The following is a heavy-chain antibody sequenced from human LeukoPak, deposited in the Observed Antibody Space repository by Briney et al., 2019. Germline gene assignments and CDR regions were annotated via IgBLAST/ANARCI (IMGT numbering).Heavy chain of an antibody. CDR2: VDPEDGET. V-gene: IGHV1-69-2*01. Sequence: ASVKVSCKVSGYTFTDYYMHWVQQAPGKGLEWMGLVDPEDGETIYAEKFQGRVTITADTSTETAYMELSSLRTEDTAVYYCAPGDRITMIVVVPFQHWGQGTLVTASS. J-gene: IGHJ1*01. CDR3: APGDRITMIVVVPFQH. D-gene: IGHD3-22*01. CDR1: GYTFTDYY.